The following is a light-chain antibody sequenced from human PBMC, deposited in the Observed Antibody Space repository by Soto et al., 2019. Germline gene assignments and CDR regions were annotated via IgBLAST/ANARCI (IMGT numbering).Light chain of an antibody. CDR1: SPNIGGNT. V-gene: IGLV1-44*01. J-gene: IGLJ1*01. CDR2: GNN. CDR3: AAWDDSLNGYV. Sequence: QSVLTQPPSASETPGQRVTISCSGSSPNIGGNTVNWYQQLPGTAPKLLIYGNNQRPSGVPGRFSGSKSGTSASLAISGLQSEDEADYYCAAWDDSLNGYVFGTGTKLTVL.